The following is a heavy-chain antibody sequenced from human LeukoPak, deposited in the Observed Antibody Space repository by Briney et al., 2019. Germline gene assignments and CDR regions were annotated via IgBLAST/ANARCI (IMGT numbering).Heavy chain of an antibody. V-gene: IGHV3-48*03. CDR2: ISSSGSTI. Sequence: GGSLRLSCAASGFIFSTYEMNWVRQAPGKGLEWVSYISSSGSTIYYADSVKGRFTISRDNAKNSLYLQMNSLRAEDTAIYYCARDGDLTPAVPFDYWGQEALVTVSS. J-gene: IGHJ4*02. CDR3: ARDGDLTPAVPFDY. CDR1: GFIFSTYE. D-gene: IGHD6-25*01.